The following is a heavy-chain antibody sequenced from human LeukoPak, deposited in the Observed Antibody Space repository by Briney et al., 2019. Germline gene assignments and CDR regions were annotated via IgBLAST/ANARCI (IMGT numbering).Heavy chain of an antibody. CDR2: IWYDGSNK. Sequence: GGSLRLSCAASGFTFSSYGMHWVRQAPGRGLEWVAVIWYDGSNKYYADSVKGRFTISRDNSKNTLSLQVSSLRVEDTAVYYCAKDRYSYAFEYSDSWGQGTLVTVSS. CDR1: GFTFSSYG. CDR3: AKDRYSYAFEYSDS. J-gene: IGHJ4*02. D-gene: IGHD5-18*01. V-gene: IGHV3-30*02.